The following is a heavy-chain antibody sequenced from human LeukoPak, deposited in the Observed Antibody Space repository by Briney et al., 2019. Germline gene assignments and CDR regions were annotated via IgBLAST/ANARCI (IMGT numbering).Heavy chain of an antibody. V-gene: IGHV3-21*01. J-gene: IGHJ6*03. Sequence: GGSLRLSCAASGFTFSSYSMNWVRQAPGKGPEWVSSISSSSSYIYYADSVKGRFTISRDNAKNSLYLQMNSLRAEDTAVYYCARSIAARPHYYYYMDVWGKGTTVTVSS. CDR1: GFTFSSYS. CDR3: ARSIAARPHYYYYMDV. CDR2: ISSSSSYI. D-gene: IGHD6-6*01.